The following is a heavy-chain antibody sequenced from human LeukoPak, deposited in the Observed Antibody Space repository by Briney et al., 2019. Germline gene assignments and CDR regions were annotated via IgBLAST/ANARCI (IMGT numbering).Heavy chain of an antibody. J-gene: IGHJ3*02. CDR3: AREPTPITIFGVVRGAFDI. CDR1: GCFLSQCDYY. V-gene: IGHV4-30-4*08. Sequence: SQAVSLTLPVSGCFLSQCDYYWLCPPHPPERARVCCGYIYYSGSTYYSPSLKSRVTISVDTSKNQFSLKLSSVTAADTAVYYCAREPTPITIFGVVRGAFDIWGQGTMVTVSS. CDR2: IYYSGST. D-gene: IGHD3-3*01.